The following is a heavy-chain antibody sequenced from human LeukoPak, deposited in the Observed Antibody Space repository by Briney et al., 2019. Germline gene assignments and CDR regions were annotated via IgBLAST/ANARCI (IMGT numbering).Heavy chain of an antibody. CDR1: GFTVSSNY. V-gene: IGHV3-66*02. CDR2: IYSGGST. Sequence: GGSLRLSCAASGFTVSSNYMSWVRQAPGKGLEWVSVIYSGGSTYYADSVKGRFAISRDNSKNTLYLQMSGLRDEDTAMYYCDPHDSASQFWGQGTLVTVSS. CDR3: DPHDSASQF. J-gene: IGHJ4*02. D-gene: IGHD6-6*01.